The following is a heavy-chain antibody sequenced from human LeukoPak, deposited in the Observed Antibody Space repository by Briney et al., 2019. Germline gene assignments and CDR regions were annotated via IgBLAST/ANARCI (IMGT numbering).Heavy chain of an antibody. D-gene: IGHD5-24*01. CDR1: GGSISSYY. V-gene: IGHV4-59*01. CDR2: IYYSGST. Sequence: SETLSLTCAVSGGSISSYYWSWIRQPPGKGLEWVGYIYYSGSTNYNPSLKSRVTISVDTSKNQFSLKLSSVTAADTAVYYCARGERWLQWVWFDPWVQGTLVTVSS. CDR3: ARGERWLQWVWFDP. J-gene: IGHJ5*02.